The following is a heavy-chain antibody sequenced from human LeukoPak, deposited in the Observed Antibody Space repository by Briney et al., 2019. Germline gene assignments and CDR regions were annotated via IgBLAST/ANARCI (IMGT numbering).Heavy chain of an antibody. D-gene: IGHD2-21*02. CDR2: ISDDGSNK. CDR3: AKDAFVVVTSYVYYYYGMDV. J-gene: IGHJ6*02. V-gene: IGHV3-30*18. CDR1: GFTFSSYG. Sequence: GGSLRLSCAASGFTFSSYGMHWVRQAPGKGLEWVAVISDDGSNKYYADSVKGRFTISRDNSKNTLYLQMNSLRAEDTAVYYCAKDAFVVVTSYVYYYYGMDVWGQGTTVTVSS.